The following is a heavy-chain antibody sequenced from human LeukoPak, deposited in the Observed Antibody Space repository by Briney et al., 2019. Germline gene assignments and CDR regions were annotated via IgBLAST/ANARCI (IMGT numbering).Heavy chain of an antibody. CDR2: INPNSGGT. Sequence: GASVKVSRKASGYTFTGYYMHWVRQAPGQGLEWMGWINPNSGGTNYAQKFQGRVTMTRDTSISTAYMELSRLRSDDTAVYYCARGGIAVVRYFDYWGQGTLVTVSS. CDR3: ARGGIAVVRYFDY. CDR1: GYTFTGYY. D-gene: IGHD6-19*01. J-gene: IGHJ4*02. V-gene: IGHV1-2*02.